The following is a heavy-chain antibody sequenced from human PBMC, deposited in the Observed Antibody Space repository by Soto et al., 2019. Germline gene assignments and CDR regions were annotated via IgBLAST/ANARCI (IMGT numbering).Heavy chain of an antibody. V-gene: IGHV4-34*01. J-gene: IGHJ4*02. CDR1: GGSFSGYY. D-gene: IGHD3-10*01. Sequence: QVQLQQWGAGLLKPSETLSLTCAVYGGSFSGYYWSWIRQPQGKGLEWIWEINHSGSTNYNPSLKSRGTISVDTSKNPFSLKLSSVTAADTDVYYCARTSYYYGSAPLDYWGQGTLVTVSS. CDR3: ARTSYYYGSAPLDY. CDR2: INHSGST.